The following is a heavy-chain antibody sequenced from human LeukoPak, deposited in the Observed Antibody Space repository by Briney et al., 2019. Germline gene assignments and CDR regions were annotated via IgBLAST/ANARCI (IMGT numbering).Heavy chain of an antibody. CDR2: IIPIFGTA. CDR1: GGTFSSYA. D-gene: IGHD3-3*01. V-gene: IGHV1-69*01. Sequence: GASVKVSCKASGGTFSSYAISWVRQAPGQGLEWMGGIIPIFGTANYAQKFQGRVTITADESASTAYMELSSLRSEDTAVYYCARVASDFWSGYYYYMDVWGKGTTVTVSS. CDR3: ARVASDFWSGYYYYMDV. J-gene: IGHJ6*03.